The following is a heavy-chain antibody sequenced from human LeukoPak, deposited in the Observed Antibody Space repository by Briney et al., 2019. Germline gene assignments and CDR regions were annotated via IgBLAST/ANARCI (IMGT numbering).Heavy chain of an antibody. Sequence: GGSLRLSCAASGFTFSSSWMSWVRQAPGKGLEWVANIKQDGSEKYYVDSVKGRFTISRDNAKNSLYLQMNSLRAEDTAVYYCARVEDYDILTGFDYWGQGTLVTVSS. CDR3: ARVEDYDILTGFDY. CDR2: IKQDGSEK. V-gene: IGHV3-7*01. D-gene: IGHD3-9*01. J-gene: IGHJ4*02. CDR1: GFTFSSSW.